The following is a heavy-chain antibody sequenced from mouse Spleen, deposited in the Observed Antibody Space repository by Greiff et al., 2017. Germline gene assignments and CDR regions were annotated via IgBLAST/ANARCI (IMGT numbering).Heavy chain of an antibody. CDR2: ISSGGGNT. V-gene: IGHV5-9-3*01. D-gene: IGHD1-1*01. CDR3: ARQDTTVVGDAMDY. CDR1: GFTFSSYA. J-gene: IGHJ4*01. Sequence: EVQLVESGGGLVKLGGSLKLSCAASGFTFSSYAMSWVRQTPEKRLEWVATISSGGGNTYYPDSVKGRFTISRDNAKNTLYLQMSSLKSEDTAMYYCARQDTTVVGDAMDYWGQGTSVTVSS.